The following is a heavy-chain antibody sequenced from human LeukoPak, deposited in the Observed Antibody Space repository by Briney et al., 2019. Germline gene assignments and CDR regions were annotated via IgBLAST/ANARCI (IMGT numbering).Heavy chain of an antibody. V-gene: IGHV4-59*01. J-gene: IGHJ6*02. Sequence: PSETLSLTCTVSGDSISSYYWSWIRQPPGKGLEWIGYIYYSGSTNYDPSLKSRVTISVDTSKNQFSLKLSSVTTADTAVYYCARVPGLSYYGMDVWGQGTTVTVSS. D-gene: IGHD2-8*02. CDR2: IYYSGST. CDR3: ARVPGLSYYGMDV. CDR1: GDSISSYY.